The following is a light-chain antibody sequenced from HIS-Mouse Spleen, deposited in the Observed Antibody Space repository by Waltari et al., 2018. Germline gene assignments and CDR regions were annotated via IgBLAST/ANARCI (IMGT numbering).Light chain of an antibody. Sequence: SYELTQPPSVSVSPGQTARITCSGDALPKNYAYWYKQKSGQAPVLVIYEDSKRTSGIPERFSGSSSGTMATLTISGAQVEDEADYYCYSTDSSGNHRVFGGGTKLTVL. V-gene: IGLV3-10*01. CDR1: ALPKNY. J-gene: IGLJ2*01. CDR3: YSTDSSGNHRV. CDR2: EDS.